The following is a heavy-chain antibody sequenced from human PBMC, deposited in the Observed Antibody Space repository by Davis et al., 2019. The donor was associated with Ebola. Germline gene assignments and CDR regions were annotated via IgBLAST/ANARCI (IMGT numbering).Heavy chain of an antibody. CDR1: GGSISSSSYY. CDR2: IYYSGST. D-gene: IGHD2-2*02. Sequence: SETLSLTCTVSGGSISSSSYYWGWIRQPPGKGLEWIGSIYYSGSTYYNPSLKSRVTISVDTSKNQFSLKLSSVTAADTAVYYCARHDGGYCSSTSCYKVNWYFDLWGQGTLVTVSS. J-gene: IGHJ2*01. CDR3: ARHDGGYCSSTSCYKVNWYFDL. V-gene: IGHV4-39*01.